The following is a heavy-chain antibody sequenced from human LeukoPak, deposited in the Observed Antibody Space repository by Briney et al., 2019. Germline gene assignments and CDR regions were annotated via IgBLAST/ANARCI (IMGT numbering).Heavy chain of an antibody. D-gene: IGHD4-17*01. CDR3: AREDFGDSAGYWYFDL. Sequence: SETLSPTCTVSGGSISSTNYWGWIRQPPGKGLEWIASMYYSGSTYYNPSLKSRVTISVDTSKNQFSLKLTSVTAADTAMYYCAREDFGDSAGYWYFDLWGRGTQVTVSS. CDR2: MYYSGST. J-gene: IGHJ2*01. V-gene: IGHV4-39*07. CDR1: GGSISSTNY.